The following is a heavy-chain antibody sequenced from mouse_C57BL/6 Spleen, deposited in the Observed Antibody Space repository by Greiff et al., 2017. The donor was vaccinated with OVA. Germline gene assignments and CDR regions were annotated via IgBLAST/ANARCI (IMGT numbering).Heavy chain of an antibody. Sequence: EVQLQQSGAELVRPGSSVKMSCKTSGYTFTSYGINWVKQRPGQGLEWIGYIYIGNGYTEYNEKFKGKATLPSDTSSSTAYMQLSSLTSADSAIYFSARSDYYGSSRYWYFDVWGTGTTVTVSS. CDR2: IYIGNGYT. D-gene: IGHD1-1*01. J-gene: IGHJ1*03. CDR1: GYTFTSYG. CDR3: ARSDYYGSSRYWYFDV. V-gene: IGHV1-58*01.